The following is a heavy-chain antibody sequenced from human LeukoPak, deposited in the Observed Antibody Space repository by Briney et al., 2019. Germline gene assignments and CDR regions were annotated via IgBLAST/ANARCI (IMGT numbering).Heavy chain of an antibody. CDR2: IKNDGRST. J-gene: IGHJ3*02. D-gene: IGHD1-26*01. Sequence: PGGSLRLSXAASGFTFSSYWMHWVRQAPGKGLVWVSRIKNDGRSTNYADSVKGRFTISRDNAKNTVYLQIDSLGAEDTAVYYCAREPHGGSGSDPHDAFDIWGQGTMVTVSS. V-gene: IGHV3-74*01. CDR3: AREPHGGSGSDPHDAFDI. CDR1: GFTFSSYW.